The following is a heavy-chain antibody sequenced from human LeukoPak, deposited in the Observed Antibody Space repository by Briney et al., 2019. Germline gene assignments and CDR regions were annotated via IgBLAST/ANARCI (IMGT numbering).Heavy chain of an antibody. CDR2: ISDSGGST. V-gene: IGHV3-23*01. D-gene: IGHD6-13*01. CDR3: ARGGSSWPLPFDY. Sequence: GGSLRLSCAASGFTFSTYDMTWVRQAPGKGLEWVSGISDSGGSTYYADSVKGRFTISRDNAKNTLYLQMNSLRAEDMAVYYCARGGSSWPLPFDYWGQGTLVTVSS. CDR1: GFTFSTYD. J-gene: IGHJ4*02.